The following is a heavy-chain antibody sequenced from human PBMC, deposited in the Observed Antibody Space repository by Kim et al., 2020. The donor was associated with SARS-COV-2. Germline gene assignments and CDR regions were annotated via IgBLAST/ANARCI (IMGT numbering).Heavy chain of an antibody. D-gene: IGHD6-6*01. V-gene: IGHV3-48*02. CDR1: GFTFSSYS. CDR3: ARDQKVYSSSSGYYYYGMDV. CDR2: ISSSSSTI. Sequence: GGSLRLSCAASGFTFSSYSMNWVRQAPGKGLEWVSYISSSSSTIYYADSVKGRFTISRDNAKNSLYLQMNSLRDEDTAVYYCARDQKVYSSSSGYYYYGMDVWGQGTTVTVSS. J-gene: IGHJ6*02.